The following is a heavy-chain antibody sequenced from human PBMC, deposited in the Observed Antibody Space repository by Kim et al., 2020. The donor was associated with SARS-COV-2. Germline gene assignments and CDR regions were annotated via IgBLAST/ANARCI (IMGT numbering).Heavy chain of an antibody. CDR2: INHSGST. CDR3: ARGPHYYYYGMDV. Sequence: SETLSLTCAVYGGSFSGYYWSWIRQPPGKGLEWIGEINHSGSTNYNPSLKSRVTISVDTSKNQFSLKLSSVTAADTAVYYCARGPHYYYYGMDVWGQGTTVTVSS. CDR1: GGSFSGYY. V-gene: IGHV4-34*01. J-gene: IGHJ6*02.